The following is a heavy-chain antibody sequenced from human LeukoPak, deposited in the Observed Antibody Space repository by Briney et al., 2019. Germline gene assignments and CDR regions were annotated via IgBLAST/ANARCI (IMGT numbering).Heavy chain of an antibody. V-gene: IGHV1-46*01. CDR1: GYSFTNYY. Sequence: ASVKVSCKASGYSFTNYYMHWVRQAPGQGLEWMGVINPSGGGTTYAQKFQGRVTMTRDMSTSTVYMELSSLRSEDTAVYYCARDYFPRWVAASAYFQHWGQGTLVTVSS. D-gene: IGHD6-19*01. CDR3: ARDYFPRWVAASAYFQH. CDR2: INPSGGGT. J-gene: IGHJ1*01.